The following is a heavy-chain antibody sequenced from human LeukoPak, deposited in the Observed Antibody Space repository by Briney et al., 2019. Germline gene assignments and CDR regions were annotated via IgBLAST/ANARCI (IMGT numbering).Heavy chain of an antibody. CDR1: GGSISSGGYY. D-gene: IGHD1-26*01. V-gene: IGHV4-39*07. CDR2: INHSGST. CDR3: ANQGAGRAFDI. Sequence: SETLSLTCTVSGGSISSGGYYWSWIRQPPGKGLEWIGEINHSGSTNYNPSLKSRVTISVDTSKNQFSLKLSSVTAADTAVYYCANQGAGRAFDIWGQGTMVTVSS. J-gene: IGHJ3*02.